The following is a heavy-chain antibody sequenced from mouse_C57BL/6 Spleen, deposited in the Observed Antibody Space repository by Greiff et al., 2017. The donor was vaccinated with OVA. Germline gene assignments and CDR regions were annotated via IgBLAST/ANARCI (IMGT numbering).Heavy chain of an antibody. V-gene: IGHV1-26*01. Sequence: EVQLQQSGPELVKPGASVKISCKASGYTFTDYYMNWVKQSHGKSLEWIGDINPNNGGTSYNQKFKGKATLTVDKSSSTAYMELRSLTSEDSAVYYCARGDGYYEGKDYWGQGTTLTVSS. CDR2: INPNNGGT. D-gene: IGHD2-3*01. CDR3: ARGDGYYEGKDY. J-gene: IGHJ2*01. CDR1: GYTFTDYY.